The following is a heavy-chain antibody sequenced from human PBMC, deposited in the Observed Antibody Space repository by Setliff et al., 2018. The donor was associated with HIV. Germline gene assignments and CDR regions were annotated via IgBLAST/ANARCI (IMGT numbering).Heavy chain of an antibody. CDR1: GFTFSSYA. Sequence: GGSLRLSCAASGFTFSSYAMSWVRQAPGKGLEWVSAISGSGDSTYYADSVKGRLTISRDNSKNTLYLQMNSLRTEETAVYYCAKGVLGFLEWSDTHFDYWGQGTLVTVSS. CDR2: ISGSGDST. D-gene: IGHD3-3*01. CDR3: AKGVLGFLEWSDTHFDY. J-gene: IGHJ4*02. V-gene: IGHV3-23*01.